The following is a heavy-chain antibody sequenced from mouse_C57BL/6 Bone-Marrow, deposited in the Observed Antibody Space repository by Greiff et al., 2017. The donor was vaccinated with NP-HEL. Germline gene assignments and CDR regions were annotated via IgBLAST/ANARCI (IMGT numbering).Heavy chain of an antibody. V-gene: IGHV5-4*01. D-gene: IGHD2-5*01. CDR1: GFTFSSYA. CDR2: ISDGGSYT. CDR3: ARAYYSNYLYYFDY. Sequence: EVQLVESGGGLVKPGGSLKLSCAASGFTFSSYAMSWVRQTPEKRLEWVATISDGGSYTYYPDNVKGRFTISRDNAKNNLYLQMSHLKSEDTAMYYCARAYYSNYLYYFDYWGQGTTLTVSS. J-gene: IGHJ2*01.